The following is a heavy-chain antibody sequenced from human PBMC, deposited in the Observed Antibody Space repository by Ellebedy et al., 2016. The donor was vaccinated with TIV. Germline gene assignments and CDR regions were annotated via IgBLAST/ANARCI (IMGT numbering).Heavy chain of an antibody. V-gene: IGHV3-30*04. CDR3: ARDTKGAKQKNGDGFDY. CDR1: GFTFSSYA. J-gene: IGHJ4*02. Sequence: GESLKISXAASGFTFSSYAMHWVRQAPGKGLEWVAVISYDGSNKYYADSVKGRFTISRDNSKNTLYLQMNSLRAEDTAVYYCARDTKGAKQKNGDGFDYWGQGTLVTVSS. CDR2: ISYDGSNK. D-gene: IGHD4-17*01.